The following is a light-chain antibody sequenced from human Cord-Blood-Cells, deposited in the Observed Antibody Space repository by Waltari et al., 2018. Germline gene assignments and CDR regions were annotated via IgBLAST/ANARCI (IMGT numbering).Light chain of an antibody. V-gene: IGLV1-47*01. Sequence: QSVLTQPPSASGTPGPRVTISCSGSSSNIGSNYVYWYQQLPGTAPKLLIYRNNQRPPGVPDRFSGSKSGTSASLAISGLRSEDEADYYCAAWDDSLSGWVFGGGTKLTVL. J-gene: IGLJ3*02. CDR1: SSNIGSNY. CDR3: AAWDDSLSGWV. CDR2: RNN.